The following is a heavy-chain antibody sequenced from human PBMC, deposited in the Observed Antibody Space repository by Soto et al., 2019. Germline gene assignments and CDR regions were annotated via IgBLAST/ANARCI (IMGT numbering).Heavy chain of an antibody. Sequence: GGPVGLSCEASGFTFGSVQMNWFRQAHGRVLECISHISGRGATSHYAGSVKGRFTISRDNAKDSLALHMNSLRAEDTGVYCCARETDYRVWFARGYFDLWGQGTQVT. D-gene: IGHD2-21*01. CDR3: ARETDYRVWFARGYFDL. V-gene: IGHV3-48*03. J-gene: IGHJ4*03. CDR1: GFTFGSVQ. CDR2: ISGRGATS.